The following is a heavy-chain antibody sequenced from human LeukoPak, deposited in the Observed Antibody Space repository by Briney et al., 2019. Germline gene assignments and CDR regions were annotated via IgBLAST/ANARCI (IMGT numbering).Heavy chain of an antibody. CDR2: ISYSGST. CDR3: ARLWSPMVEIDY. J-gene: IGHJ4*02. D-gene: IGHD2-15*01. Sequence: SETLSLTCSVSGXSISSYYWSWIRQPPGKGLEWIGYISYSGSTKYNPSLKSRVTISVDTSKNQFSLKVSSVTAADTAVYYCARLWSPMVEIDYWGQGTLVTVSS. CDR1: GXSISSYY. V-gene: IGHV4-59*08.